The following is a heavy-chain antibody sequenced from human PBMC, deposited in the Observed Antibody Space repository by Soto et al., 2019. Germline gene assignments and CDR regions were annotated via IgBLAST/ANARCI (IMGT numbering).Heavy chain of an antibody. CDR1: GFTFSSYG. CDR3: AKDPYSSSWYDWFDP. J-gene: IGHJ5*02. V-gene: IGHV3-23*01. CDR2: MCCGGSST. Sequence: GGSLRLSCAASGFTFSSYGMHWVRQAPGKGLEWVSVMCCGGSSTYYADSVKGRFTISRDNSKNTLYLQMNSLRAEDTAVYYCAKDPYSSSWYDWFDPWGQGTLVTVSS. D-gene: IGHD6-13*01.